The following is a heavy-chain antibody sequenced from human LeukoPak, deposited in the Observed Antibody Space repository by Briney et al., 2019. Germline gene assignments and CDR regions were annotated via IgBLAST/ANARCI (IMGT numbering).Heavy chain of an antibody. CDR2: IKQDGSEK. CDR3: ARETDTAMVPPFDY. CDR1: GFTFSSYW. Sequence: GGSLRLSCAASGFTFSSYWMSWVRQAPGKGQEWVANIKQDGSEKYYVDSVKGRFTISRDNAKNSLYLQMNSLRAEDTAVYYCARETDTAMVPPFDYWGQGTLVTVSS. J-gene: IGHJ4*02. V-gene: IGHV3-7*01. D-gene: IGHD5-18*01.